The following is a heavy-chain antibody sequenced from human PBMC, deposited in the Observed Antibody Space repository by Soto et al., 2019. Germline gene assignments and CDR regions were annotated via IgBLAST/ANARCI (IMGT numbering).Heavy chain of an antibody. Sequence: GGSLRVSCAASGFIFRDWFMSWIRQAPGKGLEWISYISKDSGRATRYADSVKGRFTISRDNAKNTLYLQMNSLRAEDTAVYYCARDHVVSRNWFYPWGQGTLVTVSS. CDR2: ISKDSGRAT. CDR3: ARDHVVSRNWFYP. J-gene: IGHJ5*02. D-gene: IGHD2-21*01. V-gene: IGHV3-11*04. CDR1: GFIFRDWF.